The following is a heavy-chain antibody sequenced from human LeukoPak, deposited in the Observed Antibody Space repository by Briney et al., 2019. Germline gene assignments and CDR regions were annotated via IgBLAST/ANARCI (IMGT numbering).Heavy chain of an antibody. CDR2: ISSSSSYI. Sequence: PGRSLRLSCAASGFTFSSYSMNWVRQAPGKGLEWVSSISSSSSYIYYADSVKGRFTISRDNAKNSLYLQMNSLRAEDTAVYYCAREGYDFWSGYPDYGMDVWGQGTTVTVSS. V-gene: IGHV3-21*01. J-gene: IGHJ6*02. D-gene: IGHD3-3*01. CDR1: GFTFSSYS. CDR3: AREGYDFWSGYPDYGMDV.